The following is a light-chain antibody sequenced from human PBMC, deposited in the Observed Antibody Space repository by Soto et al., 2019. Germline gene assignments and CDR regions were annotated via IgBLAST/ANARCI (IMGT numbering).Light chain of an antibody. CDR2: GVS. Sequence: EIMMTQSPATLSVSQGERGTLSCRASQSVRSNLAWYQQRPGQAHRLLMYGVSTRATGVPARFSGSGFGTEFTLTINSLQSEDFAVYYCQQYHSGPQTFGQGTKVEIK. V-gene: IGKV3-15*01. CDR3: QQYHSGPQT. J-gene: IGKJ1*01. CDR1: QSVRSN.